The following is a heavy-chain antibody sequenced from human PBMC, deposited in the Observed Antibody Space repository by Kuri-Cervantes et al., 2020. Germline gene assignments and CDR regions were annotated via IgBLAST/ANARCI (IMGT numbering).Heavy chain of an antibody. CDR2: VSTYDGGA. CDR3: AKDPGYDSSGPGY. CDR1: GYTFTSYD. J-gene: IGHJ4*02. Sequence: ASVKVSCKASGYTFTSYDINWVRQATGQGLEWMGWVSTYDGGADYAQNFQGRVTMTTDTSTNTAYMEVRSLRSDDTAVYYCAKDPGYDSSGPGYWGQGTLVTVSS. D-gene: IGHD3-22*01. V-gene: IGHV1-18*01.